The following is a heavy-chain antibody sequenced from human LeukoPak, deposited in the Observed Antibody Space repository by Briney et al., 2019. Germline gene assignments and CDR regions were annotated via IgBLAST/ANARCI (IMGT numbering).Heavy chain of an antibody. CDR3: ASSVTRPYFDY. CDR1: GYSISSGYY. D-gene: IGHD2-21*02. Sequence: SETLSLTCAVSGYSISSGYYWGWIRQPPGKGLEWIGSIYHSGSTYYNPSLKSRGTISVDTSENQFSLKLSSVTAADTAVYYCASSVTRPYFDYWGQGTLVTVSS. CDR2: IYHSGST. V-gene: IGHV4-38-2*01. J-gene: IGHJ4*02.